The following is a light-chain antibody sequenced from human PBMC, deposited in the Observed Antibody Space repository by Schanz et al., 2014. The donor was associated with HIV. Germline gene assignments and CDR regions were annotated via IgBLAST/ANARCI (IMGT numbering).Light chain of an antibody. CDR2: EVT. Sequence: QSALTQPPSASGSPGQSVTITCTGTSSDVGGYDFVSWYQQHPGKAPKLMIYEVTKRPLGVPNRLSGSKSGNTASLTVSGLQAEDEADYYCSSYAGRYNYFVFGTGTKLTV. CDR3: SSYAGRYNYFV. V-gene: IGLV2-8*01. CDR1: SSDVGGYDF. J-gene: IGLJ1*01.